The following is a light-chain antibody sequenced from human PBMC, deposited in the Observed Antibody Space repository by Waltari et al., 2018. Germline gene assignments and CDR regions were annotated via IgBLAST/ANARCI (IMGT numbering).Light chain of an antibody. J-gene: IGKJ2*01. CDR2: WAS. CDR1: QSVLYSSNNKNY. V-gene: IGKV4-1*01. Sequence: DIVMTQSPDSLPVPLGEKATINCKSSQSVLYSSNNKNYLAWYQQKPGQPPKLLISWASTRESGVPGRFSGSGSGTDFTLTISSLQAEDVAVYFCLQYYTSPQTFGQGTRLEI. CDR3: LQYYTSPQT.